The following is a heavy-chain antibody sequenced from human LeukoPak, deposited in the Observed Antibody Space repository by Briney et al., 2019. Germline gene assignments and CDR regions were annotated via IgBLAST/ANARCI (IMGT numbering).Heavy chain of an antibody. Sequence: AGGSLRLSCAASGFTFDCCGMHWVREAPGKGLVWVAFIRNVGNDKYYADSVKGRFTISRDNSKNTLYLQMNSLRVEDTAVYFCAKDHRGFDDFWTGYDYWGQGTLVTVSS. V-gene: IGHV3-30*02. CDR3: AKDHRGFDDFWTGYDY. D-gene: IGHD3/OR15-3a*01. CDR1: GFTFDCCG. J-gene: IGHJ4*02. CDR2: IRNVGNDK.